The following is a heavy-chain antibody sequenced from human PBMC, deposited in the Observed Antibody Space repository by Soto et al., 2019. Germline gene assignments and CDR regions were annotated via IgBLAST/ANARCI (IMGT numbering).Heavy chain of an antibody. D-gene: IGHD2-21*01. CDR1: GDSISDSSHY. J-gene: IGHJ4*02. V-gene: IGHV4-39*01. CDR2: MYYSGST. CDR3: ASLSFRGGMVMGRRGGFDY. Sequence: PSETLSLTCIFSGDSISDSSHYWGWIRQPPGKGLEWIANMYYSGSTYYSPSLKSRVTISVDTSKNQFSLKLSSVTAADTAVYFCASLSFRGGMVMGRRGGFDYWGQGTLVTVSS.